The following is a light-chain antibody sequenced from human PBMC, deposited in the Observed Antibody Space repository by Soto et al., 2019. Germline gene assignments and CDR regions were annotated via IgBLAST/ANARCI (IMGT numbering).Light chain of an antibody. CDR1: QSVSSY. Sequence: ETVLTQSPATLSLSPGERATLSCRASQSVSSYLAWYQQKPGQAPRLLISDATNRATGIPARFSGSGSGTDFTLTISSLEPEDFAIYYCQQRSNWLTFGGGTKVKIK. CDR2: DAT. J-gene: IGKJ4*01. CDR3: QQRSNWLT. V-gene: IGKV3-11*01.